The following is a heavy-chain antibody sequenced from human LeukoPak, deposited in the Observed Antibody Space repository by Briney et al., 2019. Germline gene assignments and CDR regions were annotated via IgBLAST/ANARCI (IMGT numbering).Heavy chain of an antibody. CDR3: ARGFWVSVTPNYYDSSAYDAFDI. CDR2: INHSGST. D-gene: IGHD3-22*01. Sequence: KPSETLSLTCAVYGGSFSGYYWSWIRQPPGKGLEWIGEINHSGSTNYNPSLKSRVTISVDTSKNQFSLKLSSVTAADTAVYYCARGFWVSVTPNYYDSSAYDAFDIWGQGTMVTVSS. V-gene: IGHV4-34*01. J-gene: IGHJ3*02. CDR1: GGSFSGYY.